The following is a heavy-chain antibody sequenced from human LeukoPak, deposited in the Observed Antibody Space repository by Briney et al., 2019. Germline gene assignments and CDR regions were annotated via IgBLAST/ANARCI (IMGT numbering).Heavy chain of an antibody. CDR2: ISWDGGST. V-gene: IGHV3-43*01. J-gene: IGHJ4*02. CDR1: GFTFDDYT. D-gene: IGHD3-22*01. CDR3: AKDMAYYYDSSGYFDY. Sequence: GGSLRLSCTASGFTFDDYTMHWVRQAPGKGLEGVSLISWDGGSTYYADSVKGRFTISRDNSKDSLYLQMNSLRTEDTALYYCAKDMAYYYDSSGYFDYWGQGTLVTVSS.